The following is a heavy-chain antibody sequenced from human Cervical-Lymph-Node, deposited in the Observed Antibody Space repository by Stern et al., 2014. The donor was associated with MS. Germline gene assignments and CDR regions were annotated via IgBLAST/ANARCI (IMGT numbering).Heavy chain of an antibody. D-gene: IGHD6-13*01. Sequence: MQLVESGAEVKKPGASVKVSCKVSGYTLTDLSMHWVRQAPGKGLEWMGGFDPEDGETIYAQKFQGRVTMTEDTSTDTAYMELSSLRSEDTAVYYCATDGSDSSSWPFDLWGRGTLVTVSS. CDR1: GYTLTDLS. CDR2: FDPEDGET. V-gene: IGHV1-24*01. J-gene: IGHJ2*01. CDR3: ATDGSDSSSWPFDL.